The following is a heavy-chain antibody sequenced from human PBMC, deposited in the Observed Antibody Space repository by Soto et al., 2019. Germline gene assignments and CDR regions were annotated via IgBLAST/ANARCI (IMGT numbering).Heavy chain of an antibody. D-gene: IGHD3-16*02. J-gene: IGHJ4*02. CDR1: GFAFSRDA. CDR3: ARDVVGGSRLGDLSEYFDY. Sequence: GGSLRLSCAASGFAFSRDAMHWVRQAPGKDLEGVAVMSYDGSNIYYADSVRGRMTISRDNSKNTLYLQVDSLRSEDTAVYYCARDVVGGSRLGDLSEYFDYWGQGIQVTVSS. CDR2: MSYDGSNI. V-gene: IGHV3-30-3*01.